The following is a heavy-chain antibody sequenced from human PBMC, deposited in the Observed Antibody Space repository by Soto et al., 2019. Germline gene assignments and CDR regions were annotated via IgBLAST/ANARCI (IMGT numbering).Heavy chain of an antibody. Sequence: PGGSLTLSCAASGFTFSSYAMSWVRQAAGKGLEWVSAISGSGGSTYYADSVKGRFTISTDNTKNTLYLQMNSLRAEDTAVYYCAKWLHQYNYGMDVWGQGTTVTVSS. J-gene: IGHJ6*02. CDR1: GFTFSSYA. CDR2: ISGSGGST. CDR3: AKWLHQYNYGMDV. D-gene: IGHD5-12*01. V-gene: IGHV3-23*01.